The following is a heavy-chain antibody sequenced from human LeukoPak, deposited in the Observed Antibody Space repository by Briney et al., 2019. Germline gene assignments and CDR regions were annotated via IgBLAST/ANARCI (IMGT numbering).Heavy chain of an antibody. CDR1: GYTFTSYG. D-gene: IGHD3-9*01. J-gene: IGHJ5*02. CDR3: ARDLYYDILTGYSNWFDP. CDR2: ISAYNGNT. V-gene: IGHV1-18*01. Sequence: ASVKVSCKASGYTFTSYGISWVRQAPGQGLEWMGWISAYNGNTNYAQKLQGRVTMTTDTSTSTAYMELRSLRSDDTAVYYCARDLYYDILTGYSNWFDPWGQGTLVTVSS.